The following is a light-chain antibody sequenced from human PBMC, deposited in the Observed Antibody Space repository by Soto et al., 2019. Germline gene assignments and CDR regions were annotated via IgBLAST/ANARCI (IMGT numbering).Light chain of an antibody. J-gene: IGKJ1*01. CDR2: GAS. CDR1: QSVSSN. V-gene: IGKV3-15*01. CDR3: QQYNKWPGT. Sequence: EVDMTQSPATLSVSPGERATLSCRASQSVSSNLAWYQQKPGQAPRLLIYGASTRATGIPARFSGSGSGTEFTLTISSLQSEDLAVYYCQQYNKWPGTFGQGTKVDIK.